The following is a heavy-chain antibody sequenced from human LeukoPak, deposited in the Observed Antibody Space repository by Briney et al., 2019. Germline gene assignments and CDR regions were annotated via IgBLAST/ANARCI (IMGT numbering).Heavy chain of an antibody. CDR2: IRYDGSSE. CDR3: ARVRGGYFDY. CDR1: GFTFSNYA. V-gene: IGHV3-30*14. Sequence: PGGSLRLSCVASGFTFSNYAIHWVRQAPGKGLEWVAFIRYDGSSEYYADSVKGRFTISRDNSKNTLYLQMNSLRAEDTAVYYCARVRGGYFDYWGQGTLVTVSS. D-gene: IGHD3-10*01. J-gene: IGHJ4*02.